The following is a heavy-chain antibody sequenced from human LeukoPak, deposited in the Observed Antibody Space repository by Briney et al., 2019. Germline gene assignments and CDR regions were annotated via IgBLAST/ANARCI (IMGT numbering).Heavy chain of an antibody. CDR1: GYTFTSYY. Sequence: ASVKVSCKASGYTFTSYYMHWVRQAPGQGLVWMGIINPSGGSTSYAQKFQGRVTMTRDTSTSTVYMELSSLRSEDTAVYYCARDSPGDFDWLLKGPNWFDPWGQGTLVTVSS. CDR2: INPSGGST. CDR3: ARDSPGDFDWLLKGPNWFDP. J-gene: IGHJ5*02. V-gene: IGHV1-46*01. D-gene: IGHD3-9*01.